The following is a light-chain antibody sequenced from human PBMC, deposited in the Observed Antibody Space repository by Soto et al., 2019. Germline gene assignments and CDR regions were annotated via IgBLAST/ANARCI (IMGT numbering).Light chain of an antibody. CDR3: QQSYSTFT. Sequence: DIQMTQSPSSLSASVGDRVTITCRASQSISSYLNWYQQKPGKAPKLLIYAASSLQSGVPSRFSGSGSGTDFTLTISSLQPEDFATYYCQQSYSTFTIGPGTKVDSK. CDR1: QSISSY. J-gene: IGKJ3*01. CDR2: AAS. V-gene: IGKV1-39*01.